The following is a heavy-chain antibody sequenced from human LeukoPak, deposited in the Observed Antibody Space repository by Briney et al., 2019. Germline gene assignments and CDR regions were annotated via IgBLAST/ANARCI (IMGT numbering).Heavy chain of an antibody. CDR1: VYTFTDYY. Sequence: ASVTVSCKPSVYTFTDYYMHWVRQAPGQGLEWMGWINTNSGGTNYAQKFQGRVTMTGDTTISTAYMELSRLRSDDTAVYYCARGPPYCSSTSCRFFDYWGQGTLVTVSS. D-gene: IGHD2-2*01. V-gene: IGHV1-2*02. CDR3: ARGPPYCSSTSCRFFDY. J-gene: IGHJ4*02. CDR2: INTNSGGT.